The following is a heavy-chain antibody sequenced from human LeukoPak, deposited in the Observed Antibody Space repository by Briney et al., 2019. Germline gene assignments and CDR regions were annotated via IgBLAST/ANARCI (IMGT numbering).Heavy chain of an antibody. CDR1: GFTFSSYW. CDR3: FKLKAAYEIYYFDY. J-gene: IGHJ4*02. V-gene: IGHV3-7*01. Sequence: PGVSLRLSCAASGFTFSSYWMSWVRQAPGKGLEWVANIKQDGSEKYYVDSVKGRFTIYRDNAKNSLYLQMNSLRAEDTAVYFCFKLKAAYEIYYFDYWGQGTLVTVSS. D-gene: IGHD2-15*01. CDR2: IKQDGSEK.